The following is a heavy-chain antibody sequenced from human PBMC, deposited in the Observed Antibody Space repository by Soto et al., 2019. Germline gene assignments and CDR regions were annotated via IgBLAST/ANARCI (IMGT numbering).Heavy chain of an antibody. CDR1: GFTFSSYW. CDR3: ARSVGATRNWYFDL. J-gene: IGHJ2*01. CDR2: INSDRSST. V-gene: IGHV3-74*01. D-gene: IGHD1-26*01. Sequence: GGSLRLSCAASGFTFSSYWMHWVRQAPGKGLVWVSRINSDRSSTSYADSVKGRFTISRDNAKNTLYLQMNSLRAEDTAVYYCARSVGATRNWYFDLWGRGTLVTVSS.